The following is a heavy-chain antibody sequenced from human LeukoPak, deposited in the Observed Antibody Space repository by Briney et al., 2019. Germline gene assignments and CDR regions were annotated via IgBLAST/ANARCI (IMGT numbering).Heavy chain of an antibody. CDR3: AREGYSSSWYRRGGNWFDP. CDR1: GYTFTSYD. V-gene: IGHV1-8*03. D-gene: IGHD6-13*01. J-gene: IGHJ5*02. CDR2: MNPNSGNT. Sequence: ASVKVSCKASGYTFTSYDINWVRQATGQGLEWMGWMNPNSGNTGYAQKFQGRVAITRNTSISTAYMELSSLRSEDTAVYYCAREGYSSSWYRRGGNWFDPWGQGTLVTVSS.